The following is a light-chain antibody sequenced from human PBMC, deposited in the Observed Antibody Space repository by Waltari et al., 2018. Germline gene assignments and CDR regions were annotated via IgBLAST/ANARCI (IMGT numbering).Light chain of an antibody. CDR1: QSVSSN. CDR2: DAS. CDR3: QQYNRWPPIT. Sequence: EIVMTQSPATLSVSPGETATLPCSASQSVSSNVAWYQKKPGQAPRLLIYDASTRATSIPAKFRGSGSGTEFTLTISSLQSEDFAVYYCQQYNRWPPITFGHGTRLEIK. J-gene: IGKJ5*01. V-gene: IGKV3-15*01.